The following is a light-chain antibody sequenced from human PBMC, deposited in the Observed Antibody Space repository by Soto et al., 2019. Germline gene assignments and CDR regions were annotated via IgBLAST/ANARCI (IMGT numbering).Light chain of an antibody. CDR2: AAS. J-gene: IGKJ1*01. Sequence: DIQMTQSPSSLSASVGDRLTITCRASQGISTYLNWYQQKPGKAPKLLIYAASTLQSGVPSRFSGSGSETDFTLTSSSLQPEDFASFSCQQNYSATWTFVQVTKVEFK. V-gene: IGKV1-39*01. CDR3: QQNYSATWT. CDR1: QGISTY.